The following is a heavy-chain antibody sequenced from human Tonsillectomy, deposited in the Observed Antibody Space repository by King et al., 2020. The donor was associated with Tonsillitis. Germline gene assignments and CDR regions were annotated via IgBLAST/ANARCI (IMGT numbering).Heavy chain of an antibody. Sequence: VQLVESGGGVVQPGRSLRLSCAASGFTFSGYAIHWVRQAPGKGLEWVAVISYDGDNKYYADSVKGRFTISRDNSKNTLYLQMNSLRAEDTAVYYCAGDHECVWGNYRDIGWVAPWGQGTLATVSS. CDR3: AGDHECVWGNYRDIGWVAP. J-gene: IGHJ5*02. D-gene: IGHD3-16*02. CDR2: ISYDGDNK. CDR1: GFTFSGYA. V-gene: IGHV3-30-3*01.